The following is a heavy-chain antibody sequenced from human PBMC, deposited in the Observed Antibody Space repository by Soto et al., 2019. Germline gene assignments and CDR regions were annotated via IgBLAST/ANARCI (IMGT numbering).Heavy chain of an antibody. CDR1: GYTFTSYG. CDR3: ARVSFGIAVDY. Sequence: GASVKVSCKASGYTFTSYGISWVRQAPGQGLEWMGWINPNSGGTNYAQKFQGWVTMTRDTSISTAYMELSRLRSDDTAVYYCARVSFGIAVDYWGQGTLVTVSP. D-gene: IGHD3-10*01. CDR2: INPNSGGT. J-gene: IGHJ4*02. V-gene: IGHV1-2*04.